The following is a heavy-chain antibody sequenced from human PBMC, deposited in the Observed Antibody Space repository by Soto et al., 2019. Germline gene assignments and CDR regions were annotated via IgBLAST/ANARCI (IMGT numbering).Heavy chain of an antibody. V-gene: IGHV1-18*01. J-gene: IGHJ5*02. CDR3: ARRAMYYYGYNWFDP. D-gene: IGHD3-10*01. Sequence: ASVKVSCKASGYTFTRSGISWVRQAPGQGLEWMGWISTYNGDTNYAQTFQGRVTMTTDTSTSTAYMELRSLRSDDTAVYYCARRAMYYYGYNWFDPWGQGTLVTVSS. CDR1: GYTFTRSG. CDR2: ISTYNGDT.